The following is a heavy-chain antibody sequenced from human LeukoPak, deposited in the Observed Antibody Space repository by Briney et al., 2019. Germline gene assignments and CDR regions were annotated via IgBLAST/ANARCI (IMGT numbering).Heavy chain of an antibody. D-gene: IGHD5-12*01. Sequence: PSETLSLTCTVSGGSISSGGYYWSWIRQHPGKGLEWIGYIYYSGSTYYNPSLKSRVTISVDTSKNQFSLKLSPVTAADTAVYYCAGWATDAFDIWGQGTMVTVSS. CDR1: GGSISSGGYY. CDR3: AGWATDAFDI. CDR2: IYYSGST. J-gene: IGHJ3*02. V-gene: IGHV4-31*03.